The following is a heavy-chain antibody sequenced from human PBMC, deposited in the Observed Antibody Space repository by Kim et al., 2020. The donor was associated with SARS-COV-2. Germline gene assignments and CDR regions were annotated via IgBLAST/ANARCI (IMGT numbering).Heavy chain of an antibody. V-gene: IGHV3-48*03. J-gene: IGHJ3*01. CDR2: TTTTGGVI. CDR3: AIELVSTGGDACDA. Sequence: GGSLRLSCVVSGFTFSNYEMNWYRQAPGKGLEWLSYTTTTGGVIFYADSVKGRFTTFRDNAKNSLYLQMNSLRAEDTALYYCAIELVSTGGDACDAWGQGTMVTVSS. CDR1: GFTFSNYE. D-gene: IGHD2-8*01.